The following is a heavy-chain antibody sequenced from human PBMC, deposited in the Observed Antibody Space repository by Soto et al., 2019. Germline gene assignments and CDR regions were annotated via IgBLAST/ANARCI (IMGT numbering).Heavy chain of an antibody. D-gene: IGHD3-10*01. CDR2: TYYRGNT. V-gene: IGHV4-31*02. CDR3: ARVGSGTYHV. CDR1: DDSITGGGYF. Sequence: QEQLQESGPGLVKPSQTLTLTCTVSDDSITGGGYFWTWIRQLPGKGLEWLGSTYYRGNTFYNPSLTSRGTITLDPSQRRDSLRVTSVTAADPASYFGARVGSGTYHVWGQGTLVIVSS. J-gene: IGHJ4*02.